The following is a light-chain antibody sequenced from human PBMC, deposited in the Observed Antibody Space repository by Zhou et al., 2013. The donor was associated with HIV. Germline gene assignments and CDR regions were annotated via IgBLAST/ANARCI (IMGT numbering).Light chain of an antibody. CDR3: QQSSSTPNT. CDR1: QGITND. CDR2: AST. V-gene: IGKV1-39*01. J-gene: IGKJ2*01. Sequence: DIQMTQSPSSLSASVGDRVTITCRASQGITNDLGWYQQKPGKAPKRLIYASTTLQTGVPSRFSGSGSGTDFTLTIDNLQPEDFATYYCQQSSSTPNTFGQGTKLDVK.